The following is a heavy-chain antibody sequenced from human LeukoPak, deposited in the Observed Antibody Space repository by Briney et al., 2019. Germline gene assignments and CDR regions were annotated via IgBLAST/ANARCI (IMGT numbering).Heavy chain of an antibody. Sequence: SETLSLTCTVSGGSISSSSYYWGWIRQPPGKGLEWIGSIYYSGSTYYNPSLKSRVTISVDMSKNQFSLKLSSVTAADMAVYYCASLGTGTMEFDYWGQGTLVTVSS. D-gene: IGHD1-7*01. CDR3: ASLGTGTMEFDY. V-gene: IGHV4-39*01. J-gene: IGHJ4*02. CDR1: GGSISSSSYY. CDR2: IYYSGST.